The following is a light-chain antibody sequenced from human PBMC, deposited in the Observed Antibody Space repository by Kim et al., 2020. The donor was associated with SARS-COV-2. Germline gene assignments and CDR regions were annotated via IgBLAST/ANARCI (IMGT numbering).Light chain of an antibody. CDR3: HQYNSYSPT. CDR2: DAS. CDR1: QGISNW. V-gene: IGKV1-5*01. J-gene: IGKJ1*01. Sequence: DIQMTQSPSTLSASVGDGVTITCRASQGISNWLAWYQQKPGKAPKLLIYDASRLEVGVPSRFSGSGSGTEFTLTISSLQPDDFATYYCHQYNSYSPTFGPGTKMDIK.